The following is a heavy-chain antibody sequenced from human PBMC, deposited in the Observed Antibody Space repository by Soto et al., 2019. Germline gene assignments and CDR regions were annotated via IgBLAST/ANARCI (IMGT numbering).Heavy chain of an antibody. Sequence: QVQLVQSGAEVKKPGSSVKVSCKASGGTFGSYAITWVRRAPGQGLEWLGGIIPILNSPAYAQKFKARVVITADEITNTAYRELNRLRFDDPAVYYCAREAPYFTSATCPNFYAMDVWGQGTTVTVAS. V-gene: IGHV1-69*01. J-gene: IGHJ6*01. CDR1: GGTFGSYA. CDR3: AREAPYFTSATCPNFYAMDV. D-gene: IGHD2-2*01. CDR2: IIPILNSP.